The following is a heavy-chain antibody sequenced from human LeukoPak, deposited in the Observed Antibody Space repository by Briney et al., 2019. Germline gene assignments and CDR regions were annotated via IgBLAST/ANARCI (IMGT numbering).Heavy chain of an antibody. Sequence: GGSLRLSCAASGFTFSSYAMSWVRQAPGKGLEWVAVISYDGKNMYYADSVKGRFTISRDNSQNTLYLQMNSLRVEDTGVYYCASYDILTGYHSPFDYWGQGSLVTVSS. J-gene: IGHJ4*02. CDR1: GFTFSSYA. V-gene: IGHV3-30*03. CDR3: ASYDILTGYHSPFDY. CDR2: ISYDGKNM. D-gene: IGHD3-9*01.